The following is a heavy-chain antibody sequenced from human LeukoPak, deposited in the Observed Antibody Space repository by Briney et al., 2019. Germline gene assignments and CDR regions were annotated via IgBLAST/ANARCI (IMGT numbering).Heavy chain of an antibody. V-gene: IGHV3-49*03. D-gene: IGHD2-21*02. Sequence: GGSLRLSCKASGFTFGDYTMSWFRQAPGKGLEWVGFIRSAAYGGTTEYAASVKGRFTISRDDSKSIAYLQMNSLKTEDTAVYYCTRVYCGGDCYSFRRLQFQHWGQGTLVTVSS. CDR1: GFTFGDYT. J-gene: IGHJ1*01. CDR3: TRVYCGGDCYSFRRLQFQH. CDR2: IRSAAYGGTT.